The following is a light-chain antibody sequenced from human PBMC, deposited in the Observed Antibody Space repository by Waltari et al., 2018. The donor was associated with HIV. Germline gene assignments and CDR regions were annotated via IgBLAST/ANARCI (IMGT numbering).Light chain of an antibody. V-gene: IGLV1-51*01. CDR1: SSNIGNNY. J-gene: IGLJ2*01. CDR3: GTWDSSLSAVV. CDR2: DNN. Sequence: GLTQPPSVSAAPGQKVTISCSGSSSNIGNNYVSWYQQLPGTAPKLLIYDNNKRPSGIPDRFSGSKSGTSATLGITGLQTGDEADYYCGTWDSSLSAVVFGGGTKLTVL.